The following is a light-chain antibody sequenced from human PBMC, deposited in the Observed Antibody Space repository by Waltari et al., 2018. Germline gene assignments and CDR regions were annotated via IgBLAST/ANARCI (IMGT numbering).Light chain of an antibody. CDR2: VNSDGSN. CDR1: SGHSNYA. CDR3: QTGGFGIWV. Sequence: QLLLTQSPSASASMGASVKLTCTVSSGHSNYAIAWHQQQPHKGPRDLMKVNSDGSNIKGDGNPNRFSGSSCGAGRYLPRSRLQSEDEADYYCQTGGFGIWVFGGGTKLTVL. V-gene: IGLV4-69*01. J-gene: IGLJ3*02.